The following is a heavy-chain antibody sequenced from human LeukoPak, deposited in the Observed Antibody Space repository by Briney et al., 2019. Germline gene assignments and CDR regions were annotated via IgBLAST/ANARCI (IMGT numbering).Heavy chain of an antibody. Sequence: PGGSLRLSCAASGFTFSDYYMSWIRQAPGKGLEWVSYISGSGNIIYYADSVKGRFTISRDNGKNSLFLQMNSLRAEDTAVYYCARDPYGDHNYWGQGTLVTVSS. CDR1: GFTFSDYY. J-gene: IGHJ4*02. CDR2: ISGSGNII. CDR3: ARDPYGDHNY. V-gene: IGHV3-11*01. D-gene: IGHD4-17*01.